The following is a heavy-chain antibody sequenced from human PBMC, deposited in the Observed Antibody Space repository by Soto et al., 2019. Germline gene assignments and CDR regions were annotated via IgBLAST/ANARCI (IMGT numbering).Heavy chain of an antibody. J-gene: IGHJ5*02. D-gene: IGHD4-17*01. Sequence: SETLSLTCAVYGGSFIGYYWSWIRQPPGKGLEWIGEINHSGSTNYNPSLKGRVTISVDTSKNQFSLKLSSVTAADTAVYYCARDGGSLHWFDPWGQGTLVTVSS. V-gene: IGHV4-34*01. CDR3: ARDGGSLHWFDP. CDR1: GGSFIGYY. CDR2: INHSGST.